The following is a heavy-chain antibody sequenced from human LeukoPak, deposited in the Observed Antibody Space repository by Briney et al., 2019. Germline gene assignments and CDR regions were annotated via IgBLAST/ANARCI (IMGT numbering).Heavy chain of an antibody. CDR1: GGTFSSYA. CDR2: IIPIFGTA. J-gene: IGHJ4*02. V-gene: IGHV1-69*05. Sequence: ASVKVSCKASGGTFSSYAISWVRQAPGQGLEWMGGIIPIFGTANYAQKFQGRVTITTDESTSTAYMELSSLRSEDTAVYYCARDKLRRYDFWSGYYYWGQGTLVTVSS. CDR3: ARDKLRRYDFWSGYYY. D-gene: IGHD3-3*01.